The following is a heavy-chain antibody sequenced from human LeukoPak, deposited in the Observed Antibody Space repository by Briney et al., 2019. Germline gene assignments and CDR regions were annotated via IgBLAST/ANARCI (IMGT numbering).Heavy chain of an antibody. Sequence: ASVTVSCKTSGYTFTNYYMHWVRQAPGQGLEWMGIINPSGGDTRYAQKFQGRVTVTRDTSTSTVYMELNSLRSEDTAVYYCARLSPPRDYWGQGTLVTVSS. V-gene: IGHV1-46*01. CDR1: GYTFTNYY. J-gene: IGHJ4*02. CDR2: INPSGGDT. CDR3: ARLSPPRDY.